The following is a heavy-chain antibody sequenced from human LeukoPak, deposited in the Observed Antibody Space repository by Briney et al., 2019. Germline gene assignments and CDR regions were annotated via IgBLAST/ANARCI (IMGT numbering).Heavy chain of an antibody. Sequence: GGSLRLSCAASGFTFSSYGMHWVRQAPGKGLEWVAVISYDGSNKYYADSVKGRFTISRDNSKNSLYLQMNSLRAEDTAVYYCARDFYDSSGYYYDYWGQGTLVTVSS. V-gene: IGHV3-30*03. J-gene: IGHJ4*02. CDR3: ARDFYDSSGYYYDY. D-gene: IGHD3-22*01. CDR1: GFTFSSYG. CDR2: ISYDGSNK.